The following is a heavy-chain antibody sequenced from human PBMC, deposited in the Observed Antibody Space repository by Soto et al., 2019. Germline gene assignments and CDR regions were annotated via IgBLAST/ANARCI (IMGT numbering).Heavy chain of an antibody. V-gene: IGHV3-20*04. CDR3: ARAVSGGRDY. CDR1: GFDFDDYG. D-gene: IGHD3-10*01. CDR2: INWNGGRT. Sequence: PGGSLRLSCTASGFDFDDYGMSWVRQAPGKGLKWVSGINWNGGRTGYADSVKGRFTISRDNAKKSLYLQMNSLRAEDTALYYCARAVSGGRDYWGQGTLVTVSS. J-gene: IGHJ4*02.